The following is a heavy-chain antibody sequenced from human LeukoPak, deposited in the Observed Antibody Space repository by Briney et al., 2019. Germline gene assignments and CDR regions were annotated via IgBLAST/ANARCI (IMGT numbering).Heavy chain of an antibody. J-gene: IGHJ4*02. CDR1: GGSISSGGYY. D-gene: IGHD1-14*01. Sequence: SETLSLTCTVSGGSISSGGYYWSWIRQPPGKGLEWIGYIYHSGSTYYNPSLKSRVTISVDRSKNQFSLKLSSVTAEDTAVYYCTTDGGITVRPLFDYWGQGTLVTVSS. CDR3: TTDGGITVRPLFDY. V-gene: IGHV4-30-2*01. CDR2: IYHSGST.